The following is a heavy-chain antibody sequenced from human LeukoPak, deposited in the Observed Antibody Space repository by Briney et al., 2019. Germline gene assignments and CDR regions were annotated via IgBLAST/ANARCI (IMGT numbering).Heavy chain of an antibody. V-gene: IGHV3-21*01. CDR2: ISSGSSYI. CDR1: GFTFSSYG. J-gene: IGHJ4*02. Sequence: GGSLRLSCAASGFTFSSYGMHWVRQAPGKGLEWASSISSGSSYIYYSDSVQGRFTISRDNTENSLYLQMNSLRAEDTAVYYCAGDGGVVELEGFDYWGQGTLVTVSS. CDR3: AGDGGVVELEGFDY. D-gene: IGHD2-15*01.